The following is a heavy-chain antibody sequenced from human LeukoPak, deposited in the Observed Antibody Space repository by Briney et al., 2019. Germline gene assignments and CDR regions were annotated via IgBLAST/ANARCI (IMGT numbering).Heavy chain of an antibody. V-gene: IGHV5-51*01. CDR3: ARHLGATVNTLYYFDY. Sequence: GESLKISCKGSGYSFTSYWIGWVRQMPGKGLEWMGIIYPGDSDTRYSPSFQGQVTISADKSISTAYLQWSSLKASDTAMYYCARHLGATVNTLYYFDYWGQGTLVTVSS. CDR1: GYSFTSYW. CDR2: IYPGDSDT. D-gene: IGHD4-17*01. J-gene: IGHJ4*02.